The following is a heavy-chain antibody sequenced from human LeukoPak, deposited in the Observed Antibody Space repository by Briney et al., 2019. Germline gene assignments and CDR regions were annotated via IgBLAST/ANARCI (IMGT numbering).Heavy chain of an antibody. CDR1: GFTFSSYS. CDR3: ATWFGELLPFDY. CDR2: IRYDGSNK. J-gene: IGHJ4*02. V-gene: IGHV3-30*02. Sequence: GGSLRLSCAASGFTFSSYSMNWVRQAPGKGLEWVAFIRYDGSNKYYADSVKGRFTISRDNSKNTLYLQMNSLRAEDTAVYYCATWFGELLPFDYWGQGTLVTVSS. D-gene: IGHD3-10*01.